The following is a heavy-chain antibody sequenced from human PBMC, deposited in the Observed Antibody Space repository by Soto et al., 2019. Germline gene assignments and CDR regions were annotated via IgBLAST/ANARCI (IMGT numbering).Heavy chain of an antibody. J-gene: IGHJ6*03. CDR3: ARDMADDYYYYMDV. D-gene: IGHD3-10*01. V-gene: IGHV4-59*01. CDR1: GGSISSYY. CDR2: IYYSGST. Sequence: PSETLSLTCTVSGGSISSYYWSWIRQPPGKGLEWIGYIYYSGSTNYNPSLKSRVTISVDTSKNQFSLKLSSVTAADTAVYYCARDMADDYYYYMDVWGKGTTVTVS.